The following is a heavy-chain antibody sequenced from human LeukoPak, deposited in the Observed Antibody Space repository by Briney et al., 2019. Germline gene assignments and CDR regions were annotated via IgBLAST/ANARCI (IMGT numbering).Heavy chain of an antibody. Sequence: GGSLRLSCAASGFTFSTYSMNWVRQAPGKGLEWVSSISNNNIYIYYADSVKGRFTISRDNTKNSLYLQMDSLRAEDTAVYYCARDLRYGSGWYPYYFDYWGQGTLVTVSS. CDR1: GFTFSTYS. V-gene: IGHV3-21*01. D-gene: IGHD6-19*01. CDR2: ISNNNIYI. J-gene: IGHJ4*02. CDR3: ARDLRYGSGWYPYYFDY.